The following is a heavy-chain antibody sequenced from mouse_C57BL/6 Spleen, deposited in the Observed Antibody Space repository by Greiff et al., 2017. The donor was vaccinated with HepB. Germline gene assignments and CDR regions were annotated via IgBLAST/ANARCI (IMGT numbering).Heavy chain of an antibody. CDR2: IYPGDGDT. CDR3: ARRGGEAWFAY. J-gene: IGHJ3*01. V-gene: IGHV1-82*01. CDR1: GYAFSSSW. Sequence: QVQLQQSGPELVKPGASVKISCKASGYAFSSSWMNWVKQRPGKGLEWIGRIYPGDGDTNYNGKFKGKATLTADKSSSTAYMQLSSLTSEDSAVYFRARRGGEAWFAYWGQGTLVTVSA.